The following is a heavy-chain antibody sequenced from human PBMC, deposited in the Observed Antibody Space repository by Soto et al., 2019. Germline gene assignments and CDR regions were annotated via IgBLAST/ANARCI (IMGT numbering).Heavy chain of an antibody. CDR1: GFIFEDYA. Sequence: GGSLRLSCSTSGFIFEDYAMHWVRQAPGKGLEWVSGLSWNGGATGYADSVRGRFTISRDNSKNTLYLQMNSLRAEDTAVYYCARDGYDDAFDIWGQGTMDTVSS. CDR2: LSWNGGAT. J-gene: IGHJ3*02. D-gene: IGHD5-12*01. V-gene: IGHV3-9*01. CDR3: ARDGYDDAFDI.